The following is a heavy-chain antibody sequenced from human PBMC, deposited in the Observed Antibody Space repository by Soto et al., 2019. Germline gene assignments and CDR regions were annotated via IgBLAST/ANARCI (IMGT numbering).Heavy chain of an antibody. CDR3: ARHLKGKYYYDSSGFSV. V-gene: IGHV5-51*01. J-gene: IGHJ4*02. Sequence: PGESLKISCKGSGYSFTSYWIGWVRQMPGKGLEWMGIIYPGDSDTRYSPSFQGQVTISADKSISTAYLQWSSLKASDTAMYYCARHLKGKYYYDSSGFSVWGQGTLVTVSS. D-gene: IGHD3-22*01. CDR2: IYPGDSDT. CDR1: GYSFTSYW.